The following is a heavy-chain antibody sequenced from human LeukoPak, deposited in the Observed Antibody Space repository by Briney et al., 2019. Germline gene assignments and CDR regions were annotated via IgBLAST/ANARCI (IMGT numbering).Heavy chain of an antibody. CDR3: ARGPTVITFNAFDV. CDR2: ISSNGIYT. CDR1: GFTFSDYG. J-gene: IGHJ3*01. Sequence: GGSLRLSCAASGFTFSDYGMYWARQAPGKGLEHVSGISSNGIYTYYANSVKGRFTISRDNSKNTLYLQMGSLRAEDMAVYYCARGPTVITFNAFDVWGQGTMVTVSS. D-gene: IGHD4-17*01. V-gene: IGHV3-64*01.